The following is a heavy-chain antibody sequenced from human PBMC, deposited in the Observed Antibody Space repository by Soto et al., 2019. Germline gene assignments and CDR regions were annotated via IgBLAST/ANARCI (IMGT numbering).Heavy chain of an antibody. CDR3: ARAIPIFGVVTSYYFDY. CDR1: GFTFSSYW. J-gene: IGHJ4*02. CDR2: IKQEGSEK. D-gene: IGHD3-3*01. V-gene: IGHV3-7*01. Sequence: EVQLVESGGGLVQPGGSLRLSCAASGFTFSSYWMSWVRQAPGKGLEWVANIKQEGSEKYYVDSVKGRFTISRDNAQNSLYLQMNSLRAEDTAVYYCARAIPIFGVVTSYYFDYWGQGTLVTVSS.